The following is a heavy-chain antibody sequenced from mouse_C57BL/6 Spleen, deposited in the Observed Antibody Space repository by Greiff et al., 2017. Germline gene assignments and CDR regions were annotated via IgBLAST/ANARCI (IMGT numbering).Heavy chain of an antibody. CDR1: GFSLTSYG. V-gene: IGHV2-2*01. Sequence: VKLVESGPGLVQPSQSLSITCTVSGFSLTSYGVHWVRQSPGKGLEWLGVIWSGGSTDYNAAFIYRLSISKDNSKSKVFFKMNSLQADDTAIYYCARRGFAMDDWGQGTSVTVSS. CDR2: IWSGGST. CDR3: ARRGFAMDD. J-gene: IGHJ4*01.